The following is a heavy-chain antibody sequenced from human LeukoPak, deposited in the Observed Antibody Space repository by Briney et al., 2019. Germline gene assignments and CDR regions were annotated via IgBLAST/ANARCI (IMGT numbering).Heavy chain of an antibody. CDR1: GFTFSSYA. CDR3: ARDGIGELLGPYDY. Sequence: PGRSLRLSCAASGFTFSSYAMHWVRQAPGKGLEWVAVISYDGSNKYYADSVKGRFTISRDNSKNTLYLRMNSLRAEDTAVYYCARDGIGELLGPYDYWGQGTLVTVSS. J-gene: IGHJ4*02. D-gene: IGHD3-10*01. CDR2: ISYDGSNK. V-gene: IGHV3-30*04.